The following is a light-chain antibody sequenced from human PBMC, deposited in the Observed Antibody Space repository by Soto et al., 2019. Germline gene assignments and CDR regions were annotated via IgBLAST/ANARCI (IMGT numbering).Light chain of an antibody. V-gene: IGLV4-69*01. J-gene: IGLJ2*01. CDR3: QTWDTGIQV. CDR1: SGHSSYS. Sequence: QPVLTQSPSASASLGASVKLTCTLSSGHSSYSIAWHQQQPDKGPRYLMKLISDGSHSKGDGIPDRFSGSSSGAERYLTISSLQSEDEADYYCQTWDTGIQVFGGGTKLTVL. CDR2: LISDGSH.